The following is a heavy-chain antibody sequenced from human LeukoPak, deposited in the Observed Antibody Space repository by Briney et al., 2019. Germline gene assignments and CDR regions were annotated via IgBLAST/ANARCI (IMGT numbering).Heavy chain of an antibody. Sequence: SSETLSLTCAVYGGSFSGYYWSWIRQPPGKGLEWIGEINHSGSTNYNPSLKSRVTISVDTSKNQFSLKLSSVTAADTAVYYCARHGYGDYSEDNFGYWGQGTLVTVSS. CDR1: GGSFSGYY. CDR2: INHSGST. V-gene: IGHV4-34*01. J-gene: IGHJ4*02. CDR3: ARHGYGDYSEDNFGY. D-gene: IGHD4-17*01.